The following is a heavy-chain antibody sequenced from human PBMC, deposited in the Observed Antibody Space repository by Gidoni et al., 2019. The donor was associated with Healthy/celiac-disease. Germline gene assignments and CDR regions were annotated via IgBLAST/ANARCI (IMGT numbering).Heavy chain of an antibody. D-gene: IGHD1-7*01. J-gene: IGHJ6*03. CDR2: IYYSGST. V-gene: IGHV4-31*03. CDR3: ARFGFKGITGTTIDYYYMDV. Sequence: QVQLQESGPGLVKPSQTMSLTCTVSGGSLSSGGYYWSWIRQHPGKGLEWIGYIYYSGSTYYNPSLKSRVTISVDTSKNQFSLKLSSVTAADTAVYYCARFGFKGITGTTIDYYYMDVWGKGTTVTVSS. CDR1: GGSLSSGGYY.